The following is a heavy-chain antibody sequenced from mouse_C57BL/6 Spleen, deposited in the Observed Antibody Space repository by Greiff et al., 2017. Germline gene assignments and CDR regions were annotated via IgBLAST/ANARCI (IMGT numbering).Heavy chain of an antibody. Sequence: QVQLKQPGAELVKPGASVKLSCKASGYTFTSYWMHWVKQRPGRGLEWIGRIDPNSGGTKYNEKFKSKATLTVDKPSSTAYMQLSSLTSEDSAVYYCASSGDYGSEVPWFAYWGQGTLVTVSA. CDR1: GYTFTSYW. J-gene: IGHJ3*01. CDR2: IDPNSGGT. CDR3: ASSGDYGSEVPWFAY. D-gene: IGHD1-1*01. V-gene: IGHV1-72*01.